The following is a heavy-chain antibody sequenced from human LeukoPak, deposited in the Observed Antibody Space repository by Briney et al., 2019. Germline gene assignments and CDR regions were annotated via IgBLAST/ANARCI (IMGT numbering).Heavy chain of an antibody. V-gene: IGHV4-59*01. D-gene: IGHD2-21*02. J-gene: IGHJ3*02. Sequence: SETLSLTCTVSAGSITTYFWSWIRHAPGKGLEWIGFINYSGSTNSNPALKSRLTMSIDTSRNHFSLKLSSVTAADTAVYYCARGLYCGGDCYPDGFDIWGQGTMSPSPQ. CDR3: ARGLYCGGDCYPDGFDI. CDR2: INYSGST. CDR1: AGSITTYF.